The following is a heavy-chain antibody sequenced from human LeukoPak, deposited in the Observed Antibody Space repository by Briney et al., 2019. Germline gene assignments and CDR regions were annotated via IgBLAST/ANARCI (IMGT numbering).Heavy chain of an antibody. V-gene: IGHV3-21*01. D-gene: IGHD6-13*01. CDR3: ARARYSSSFRAFDI. CDR1: GFTFSSYS. J-gene: IGHJ3*02. Sequence: GGSLRFSCAASGFTFSSYSMNWVRQAPGKGLEWVSSISSSSSYIYYADSVKGRFTISRDNAKNSLYLQMNSLRAEDTAVYYCARARYSSSFRAFDIWGQGTMVTVSS. CDR2: ISSSSSYI.